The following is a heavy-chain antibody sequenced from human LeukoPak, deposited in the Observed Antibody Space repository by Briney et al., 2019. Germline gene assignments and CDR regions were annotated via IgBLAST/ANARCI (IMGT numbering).Heavy chain of an antibody. Sequence: GGSLRLSCAASGFTVSSNYMSWVRQAPGKGLEWVSIIYSGGNTYYADSVKGRFTISRDNSKHTLYLQMNSLRAEDTAVYYCARATNYYDSSGYYFFDYWGQGTLLTVSS. D-gene: IGHD3-22*01. CDR2: IYSGGNT. CDR1: GFTVSSNY. CDR3: ARATNYYDSSGYYFFDY. J-gene: IGHJ4*02. V-gene: IGHV3-53*01.